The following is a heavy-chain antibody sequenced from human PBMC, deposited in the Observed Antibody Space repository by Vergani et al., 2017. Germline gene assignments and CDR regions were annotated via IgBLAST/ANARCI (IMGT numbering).Heavy chain of an antibody. J-gene: IGHJ4*02. CDR3: AGILRYFDWLYSPYYFDY. V-gene: IGHV4-59*01. CDR1: GGPISSYY. CDR2: IYYSGST. Sequence: QVQLQESGPGLVKPSETLSLTCTVSGGPISSYYWSWIRQPPGKGLEWIGYIYYSGSTNYNPSLKSRVTIAVDTSKNQFSLKLSSVTASATAVYYCAGILRYFDWLYSPYYFDYWGQGTLVTVSS. D-gene: IGHD3-9*01.